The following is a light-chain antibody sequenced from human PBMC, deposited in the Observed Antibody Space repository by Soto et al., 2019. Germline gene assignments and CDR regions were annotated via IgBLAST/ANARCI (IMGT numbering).Light chain of an antibody. CDR2: EAS. J-gene: IGLJ1*01. CDR1: STDFVSYNR. Sequence: QSLLTNRPSVSGSPGQSVTISCTGTSTDFVSYNRVSWYQQPPGTAPKLIIYEASNRPSGVPDRFSGSKSGNTASLTISGLQAADEADYYCSLYTSENTYVFGTGTKVTVL. CDR3: SLYTSENTYV. V-gene: IGLV2-18*01.